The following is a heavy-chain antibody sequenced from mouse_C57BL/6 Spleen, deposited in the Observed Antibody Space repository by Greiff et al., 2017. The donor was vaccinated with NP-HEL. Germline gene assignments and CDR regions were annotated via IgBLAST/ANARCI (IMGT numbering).Heavy chain of an antibody. CDR3: ARRTVGDY. D-gene: IGHD1-1*01. CDR2: IHPNSGST. J-gene: IGHJ2*01. CDR1: GYTFTSYW. Sequence: ASVKLSCKASGYTFTSYWMHWVKQRPGQGLEWIGMIHPNSGSTNYNEKFKSKATLTVDKSSSTAYMQLSSLTSEDSAVYYCARRTVGDYWGQGTTLTVSS. V-gene: IGHV1-64*01.